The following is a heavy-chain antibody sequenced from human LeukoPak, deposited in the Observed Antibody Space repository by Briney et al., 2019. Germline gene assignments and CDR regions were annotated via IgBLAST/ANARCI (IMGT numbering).Heavy chain of an antibody. J-gene: IGHJ4*02. CDR2: IIPIFGTA. Sequence: RASVKVSCTASGGTFSSYAISWVRQAPGQGLEWMGGIIPIFGTANYAQKFQGRVTITADESTSTAYMELSSLRSEDTAVYYCARYYSGWYYFDYWGQGTLVTVSS. CDR3: ARYYSGWYYFDY. D-gene: IGHD6-19*01. CDR1: GGTFSSYA. V-gene: IGHV1-69*13.